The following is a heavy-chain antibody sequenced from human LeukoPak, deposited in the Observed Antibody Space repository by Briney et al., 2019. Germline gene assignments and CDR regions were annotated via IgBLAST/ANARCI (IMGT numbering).Heavy chain of an antibody. Sequence: GSLRLSCAASGFTFDDYGMSWVRQAPGKGLEWVSDINWNGGSTGYADSVKGRFTISRDNAKNSLYLQMNSLRAEDTALYYCGRVLWWGDLPLLGFDYGGREPRVTVPS. V-gene: IGHV3-20*04. J-gene: IGHJ4*02. CDR2: INWNGGST. D-gene: IGHD3-10*01. CDR3: GRVLWWGDLPLLGFDY. CDR1: GFTFDDYG.